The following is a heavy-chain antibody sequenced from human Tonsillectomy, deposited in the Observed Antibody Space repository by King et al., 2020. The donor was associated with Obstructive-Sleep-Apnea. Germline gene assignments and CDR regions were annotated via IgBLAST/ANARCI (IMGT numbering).Heavy chain of an antibody. CDR1: GGSISSGGYS. J-gene: IGHJ4*02. CDR2: IYYSGST. CDR3: AREGQQRGIDY. V-gene: IGHV4-30-4*07. D-gene: IGHD3-16*01. Sequence: LQLQESGPGLVKPSQNLSLTCAVSGGSISSGGYSWSWIRQPPGKGLEWIGYIYYSGSTYYNPSLKSRVTISVDTSKNQFSLKLSSVTAADTAVYYCAREGQQRGIDYWSQGTLVTVSS.